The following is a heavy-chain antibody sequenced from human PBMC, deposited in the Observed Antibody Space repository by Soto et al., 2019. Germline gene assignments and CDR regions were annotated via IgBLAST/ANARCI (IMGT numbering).Heavy chain of an antibody. D-gene: IGHD5-18*01. V-gene: IGHV1-18*01. Sequence: QVQLVQSGAEVKKPGASVKVSCKASGYTFTSYGISWVRQAPGQGLEWMGWLIAYNGNTNYAQKLQGRVTMTTDTATSTAYMELRSLRSDDTAVYYCAMVTYRPPYYYYYGMDVCGQGTTVTGSS. CDR1: GYTFTSYG. CDR2: LIAYNGNT. J-gene: IGHJ6*02. CDR3: AMVTYRPPYYYYYGMDV.